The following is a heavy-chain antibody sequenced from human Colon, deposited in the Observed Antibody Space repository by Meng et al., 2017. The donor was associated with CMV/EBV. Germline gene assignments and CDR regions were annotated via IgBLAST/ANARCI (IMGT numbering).Heavy chain of an antibody. V-gene: IGHV1-69*05. CDR3: ARGNCSGNTCDTYFDQ. J-gene: IGHJ4*02. Sequence: FHTYEIRWEQQAPGEGLEWLGGVIHIFTAPNYAQKLRGRLTISTDTSTTTAYMELTSLTSEDAAMYCCARGNCSGNTCDTYFDQWGQGTLVTVSS. D-gene: IGHD2-8*02. CDR2: VIHIFTAP. CDR1: FHTYE.